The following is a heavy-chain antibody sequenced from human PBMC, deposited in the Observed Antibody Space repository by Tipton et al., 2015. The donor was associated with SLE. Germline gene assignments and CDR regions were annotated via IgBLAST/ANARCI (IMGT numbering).Heavy chain of an antibody. J-gene: IGHJ1*01. D-gene: IGHD1-26*01. Sequence: SLRLSCAASGFTFSSYAMSWVRQGPGKGLEWVASISGSGDRTGFADSVKGRLTVSRDNSKNTLYLQVNSLRAEDTAVYYCAKTPSGSYQYFQHWGQGTLVTVSS. CDR2: ISGSGDRT. CDR1: GFTFSSYA. CDR3: AKTPSGSYQYFQH. V-gene: IGHV3-23*01.